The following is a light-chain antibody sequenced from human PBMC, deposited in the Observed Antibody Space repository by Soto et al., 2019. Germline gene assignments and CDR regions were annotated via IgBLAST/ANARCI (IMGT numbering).Light chain of an antibody. CDR3: QQRSSSPFT. CDR2: ATS. CDR1: QSIGNY. Sequence: EVVLTQSPATLSLSPGEGATLSCRASQSIGNYLAWYQQKPGQAPRLLIYATSSRATGIPARFSGSGSGTDFPPTISSLDPEYFAVYYCQQRSSSPFTFGPGTKVDIK. J-gene: IGKJ3*01. V-gene: IGKV3-11*01.